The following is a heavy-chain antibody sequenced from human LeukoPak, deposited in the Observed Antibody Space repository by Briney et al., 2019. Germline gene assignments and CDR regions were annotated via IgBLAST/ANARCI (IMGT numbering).Heavy chain of an antibody. Sequence: SETLSLTCTVSGGSISSHYWSWIRQPPGKGLEWIGYIYYSGSTNYNPSLKSRVTISVDTSKNQFSLKLSSVTAADTAVYYCAGGQWAAAGLFDYWGQGTLVTVSS. V-gene: IGHV4-59*11. D-gene: IGHD6-13*01. CDR3: AGGQWAAAGLFDY. CDR1: GGSISSHY. J-gene: IGHJ4*02. CDR2: IYYSGST.